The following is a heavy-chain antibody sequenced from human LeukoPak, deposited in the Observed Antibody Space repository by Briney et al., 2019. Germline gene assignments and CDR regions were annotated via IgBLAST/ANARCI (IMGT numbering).Heavy chain of an antibody. Sequence: PPETLSLTCTLSGGSLSCSYWSWIRHPPGKGLGWVGFIYYSGNTNNNTSPKRRVTISVDTSKNQFSLKLSSVTAADTAVYYCATGGHRAGTAFDIWGKGTMVTVSS. D-gene: IGHD1-14*01. J-gene: IGHJ3*02. CDR1: GGSLSCSY. CDR2: IYYSGNT. CDR3: ATGGHRAGTAFDI. V-gene: IGHV4-59*01.